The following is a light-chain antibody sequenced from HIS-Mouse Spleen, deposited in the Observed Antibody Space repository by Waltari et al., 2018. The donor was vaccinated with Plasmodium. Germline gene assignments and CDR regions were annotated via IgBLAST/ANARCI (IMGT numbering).Light chain of an antibody. CDR2: SNN. Sequence: QSVLTQPPSASGTPGQRVTISCSGSISSIGSNTVNWYQQLPGTAPKRLIYSNNQRPSWVPDRFSGSQSGTSASLAISGLQSEDEADYYWAAWDDSLNGVVFAGGTKLTVL. J-gene: IGLJ2*01. CDR3: AAWDDSLNGVV. V-gene: IGLV1-44*01. CDR1: ISSIGSNT.